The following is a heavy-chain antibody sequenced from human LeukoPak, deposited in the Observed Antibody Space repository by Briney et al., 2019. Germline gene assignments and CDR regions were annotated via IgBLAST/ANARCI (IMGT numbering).Heavy chain of an antibody. CDR3: TRRGPDTIVVVSPFDY. J-gene: IGHJ4*02. CDR2: IYHSGKT. V-gene: IGHV4-39*01. CDR1: GGSITGSGYY. D-gene: IGHD3-22*01. Sequence: SETLPLTCSVSGGSITGSGYYWGWIRQRPGKGLEWIGSIYHSGKTYYNPSLKRRVLISVDTSKKQFSLKLTSVTAADTAVYYCTRRGPDTIVVVSPFDYWGQGTQVTVSS.